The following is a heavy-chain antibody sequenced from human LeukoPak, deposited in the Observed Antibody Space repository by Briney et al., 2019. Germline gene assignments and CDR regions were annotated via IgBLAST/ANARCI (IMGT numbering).Heavy chain of an antibody. CDR1: GYSFTNYS. D-gene: IGHD3-3*01. V-gene: IGHV5-51*01. CDR2: VNPGDSDS. J-gene: IGHJ4*02. Sequence: SGESLKISCKGSGYSFTNYSIGWVRQMPGKGLEWMGNVNPGDSDSRNSPSFQGQVTISADKSISTAYLQWSSLKASDTAMYFCARLKYDFWSGYHFDYWGQGTLVTVSA. CDR3: ARLKYDFWSGYHFDY.